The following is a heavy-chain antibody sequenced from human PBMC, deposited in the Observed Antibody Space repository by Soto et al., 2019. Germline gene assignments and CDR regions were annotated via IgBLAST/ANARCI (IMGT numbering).Heavy chain of an antibody. D-gene: IGHD2-2*01. CDR3: ARAFGSTMPSLV. J-gene: IGHJ4*02. Sequence: QVQLQESGPGLVKPSETLSLTCSVSGGPISSYYWNWIRQPPGKGLEWIGYVFYTGSTDYNPSLKSRVTMSIDTSRNQFSLKLTSMSAADTAVYYCARAFGSTMPSLVWGQGTLVTVSS. V-gene: IGHV4-59*01. CDR2: VFYTGST. CDR1: GGPISSYY.